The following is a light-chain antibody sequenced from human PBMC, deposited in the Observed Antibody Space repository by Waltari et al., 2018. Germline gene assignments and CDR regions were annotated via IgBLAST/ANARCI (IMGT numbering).Light chain of an antibody. J-gene: IGLJ2*01. CDR3: QVWISGTDHP. V-gene: IGLV3-21*02. CDR2: DDT. CDR1: HIGGKS. Sequence: SYVLTQPPSVSVAPGQTARITCGGNHIGGKSVHWYQLKPGQAPELVVYDDTDRPSGIPERFSGSNSGNTATLTISRVEAGDEADYYCQVWISGTDHPFGGGTKLTVL.